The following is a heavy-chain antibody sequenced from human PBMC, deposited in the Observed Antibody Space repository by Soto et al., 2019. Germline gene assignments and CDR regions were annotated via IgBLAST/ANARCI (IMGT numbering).Heavy chain of an antibody. D-gene: IGHD1-7*01. J-gene: IGHJ5*02. V-gene: IGHV1-18*01. CDR1: GYTFTSYG. CDR3: ARDKVGRLELRGWFDP. CDR2: ISAYNGNT. Sequence: GASVKVSCKASGYTFTSYGISWVRQAPGQGLEWMGWISAYNGNTNYAQKLQGRVTMTTDTSTSTAYMELRSLRSDDTAVYYCARDKVGRLELRGWFDPWGQGTLVTVSS.